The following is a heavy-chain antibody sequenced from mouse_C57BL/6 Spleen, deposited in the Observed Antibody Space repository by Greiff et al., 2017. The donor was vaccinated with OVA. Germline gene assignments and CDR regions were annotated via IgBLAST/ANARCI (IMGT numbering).Heavy chain of an antibody. J-gene: IGHJ4*01. CDR3: ARDGNYYAMDY. CDR2: IHPNSGST. CDR1: GYTFTSYW. D-gene: IGHD2-1*01. V-gene: IGHV1-64*01. Sequence: QVQLQQPGAELVKPGASVKLSCKASGYTFTSYWMHWVKQRPGQGLEWIGMIHPNSGSTNYNEKFKSKATLTVDKSPSTAYMQLSSLTSEDSAVYYCARDGNYYAMDYWGQGTSVTVSS.